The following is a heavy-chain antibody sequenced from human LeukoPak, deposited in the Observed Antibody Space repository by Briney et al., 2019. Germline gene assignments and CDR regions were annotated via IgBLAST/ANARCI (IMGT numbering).Heavy chain of an antibody. J-gene: IGHJ6*03. D-gene: IGHD5-24*01. CDR2: IYSGSRT. Sequence: TGGSLRLSCAASGFTVSSNYLSWVRQAPGKGLEWVSIIYSGSRTYYADSVKGRFTISRDNSENTLYLQANSLRAEDSAVYYCARVDRWYYYFMDVWGKGTTVTVSS. CDR3: ARVDRWYYYFMDV. CDR1: GFTVSSNY. V-gene: IGHV3-66*02.